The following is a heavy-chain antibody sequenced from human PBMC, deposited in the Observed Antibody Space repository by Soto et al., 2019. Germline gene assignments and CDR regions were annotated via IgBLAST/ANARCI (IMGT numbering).Heavy chain of an antibody. Sequence: QVQLVQSGAEVRKPGSSVKVSCKASGDTFSFYTINWVRQAPGLGLEWMGRVNPIVSMSNYAQKFQGRVTXTXDXXTTTAYMQRSSLRSEDTAIYYCAASYGSGYRAFDYWGQGALVTVSS. CDR2: VNPIVSMS. V-gene: IGHV1-69*02. CDR3: AASYGSGYRAFDY. CDR1: GDTFSFYT. J-gene: IGHJ4*02. D-gene: IGHD3-10*01.